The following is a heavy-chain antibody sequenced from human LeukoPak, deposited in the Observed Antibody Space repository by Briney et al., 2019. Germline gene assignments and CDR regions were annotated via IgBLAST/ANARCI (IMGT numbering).Heavy chain of an antibody. CDR2: MNPNSGNT. CDR1: GYTFTSYG. J-gene: IGHJ5*02. V-gene: IGHV1-8*03. CDR3: ARSVPAAISSPSFDP. D-gene: IGHD2-2*02. Sequence: ASVKVSCKASGYTFTSYGISWVRQATGQGLEWMGWMNPNSGNTGYAQKFQGRVTITRNTSISTAYMELSSLRSEDTAVYYCARSVPAAISSPSFDPWGQGTLVTVSS.